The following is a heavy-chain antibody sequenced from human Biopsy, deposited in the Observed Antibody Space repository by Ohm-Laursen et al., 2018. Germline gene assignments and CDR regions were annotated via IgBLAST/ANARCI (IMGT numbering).Heavy chain of an antibody. J-gene: IGHJ6*02. CDR2: INPSGGT. CDR1: DGSFSGYY. Sequence: SETLSLTCAVYDGSFSGYYWSWLRQSPGMGLEWIGEINPSGGTNYNPSLAGRVSISLDTSKIHLALKLSSVTAADTAVYYCASVAGPRTDYYSNMDVWGQGTTVTVS. V-gene: IGHV4-34*01. CDR3: ASVAGPRTDYYSNMDV. D-gene: IGHD2-2*01.